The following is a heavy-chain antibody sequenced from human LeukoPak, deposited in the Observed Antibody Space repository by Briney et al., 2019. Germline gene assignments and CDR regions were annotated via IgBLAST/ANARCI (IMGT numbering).Heavy chain of an antibody. V-gene: IGHV3-74*01. CDR2: ISGDGSVT. Sequence: GGSLRLSCTASGFTLRNYWMHWVRQVPGKRLVWVSRISGDGSVTNYADSVQGRFTISRDNAKNILYLQINSLRSEDTAVYYCARYSSSSGGASYYLNYWGHGALVTVSS. CDR1: GFTLRNYW. CDR3: ARYSSSSGGASYYLNY. J-gene: IGHJ4*01. D-gene: IGHD6-6*01.